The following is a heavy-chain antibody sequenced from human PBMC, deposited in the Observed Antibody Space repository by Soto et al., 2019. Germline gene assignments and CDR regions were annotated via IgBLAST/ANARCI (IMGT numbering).Heavy chain of an antibody. CDR1: GYTFTGYY. J-gene: IGHJ4*02. Sequence: ASVKVSCKASGYTFTGYYMHWVRQAPGQGLEWMGWINPNSGGTNYAQKFQGWVTMTRDTSISTAYMELSRLRSDDTAVYYCARDVWEGGYSYGYLDWGQGTLVTVPS. CDR2: INPNSGGT. V-gene: IGHV1-2*04. CDR3: ARDVWEGGYSYGYLD. D-gene: IGHD5-18*01.